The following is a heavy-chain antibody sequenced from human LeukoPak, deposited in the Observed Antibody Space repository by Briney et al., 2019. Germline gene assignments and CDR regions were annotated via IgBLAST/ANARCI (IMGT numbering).Heavy chain of an antibody. D-gene: IGHD3-10*01. Sequence: GGSLRLSCAASGFTFSSYAMHWVRQAPGKGLEWVAVISYDGSNKYYADSVKGRFTISRANSKNTLYIQMNSLRAEDTAVYYCARNRNRGVGPHYFDYWGQGTLVTVSS. CDR2: ISYDGSNK. V-gene: IGHV3-30-3*01. CDR1: GFTFSSYA. J-gene: IGHJ4*02. CDR3: ARNRNRGVGPHYFDY.